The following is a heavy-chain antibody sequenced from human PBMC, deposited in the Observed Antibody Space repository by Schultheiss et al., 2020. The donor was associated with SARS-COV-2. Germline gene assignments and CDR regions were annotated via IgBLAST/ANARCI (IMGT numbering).Heavy chain of an antibody. Sequence: ASVKVSCKASGYTFTSYYMHWVRQAPGQGLEWMGIINPSGGSTSYAQKFQGRVTITADESTSTAYMELSSLRSEDTAVYYCARLMVYATDGMDVWGQGTTVTVSS. CDR3: ARLMVYATDGMDV. CDR2: INPSGGST. V-gene: IGHV1-46*01. J-gene: IGHJ6*02. CDR1: GYTFTSYY. D-gene: IGHD2-8*01.